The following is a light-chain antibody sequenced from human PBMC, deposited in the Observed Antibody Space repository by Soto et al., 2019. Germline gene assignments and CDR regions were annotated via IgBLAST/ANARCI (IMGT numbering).Light chain of an antibody. CDR2: GAS. J-gene: IGKJ2*01. CDR1: QSVRSSY. Sequence: EIVLTQSPGTLSLSPGERATLSCRASQSVRSSYLAWYQQKPGQAPRLLIYGASARATGIPDRFSGSGSGTDFTLTISRLEPEYFAVYYCQQYGSSPPEYTFGQGTKLEIK. V-gene: IGKV3-20*01. CDR3: QQYGSSPPEYT.